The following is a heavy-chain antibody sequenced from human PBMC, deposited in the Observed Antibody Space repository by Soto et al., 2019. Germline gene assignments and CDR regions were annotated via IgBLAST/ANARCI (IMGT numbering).Heavy chain of an antibody. D-gene: IGHD3-3*01. CDR3: ASGVVGYFDY. CDR1: GFTFTSNS. Sequence: EVQLVESGGGLVQPGGSLRLSCAASGFTFTSNSMNWVRQAPGKGLEWLSYISSSGGILYYADSVKGRFTVSRDNAKNSLYLQMNSLRAEDTAVYYCASGVVGYFDYWGQGTLVTVSS. J-gene: IGHJ4*02. CDR2: ISSSGGIL. V-gene: IGHV3-48*01.